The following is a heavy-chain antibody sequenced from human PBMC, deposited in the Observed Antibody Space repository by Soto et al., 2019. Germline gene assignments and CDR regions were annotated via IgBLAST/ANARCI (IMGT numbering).Heavy chain of an antibody. CDR2: ISGSGGST. CDR1: GFTFSSYA. J-gene: IGHJ4*02. CDR3: AKDSTGGGFGYDY. D-gene: IGHD3-10*01. V-gene: IGHV3-23*01. Sequence: EVQLLESGGGLVQPGGSLRLSCAASGFTFSSYAMSWVRQAPGKGLEWVSAISGSGGSTYYADSVKGRFTISRDNSKNTLYLQMNSLGAEDTAVYYCAKDSTGGGFGYDYWGQGTLVTVSS.